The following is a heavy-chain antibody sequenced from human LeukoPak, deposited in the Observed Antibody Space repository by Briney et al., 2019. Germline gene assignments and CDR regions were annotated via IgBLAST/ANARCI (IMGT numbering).Heavy chain of an antibody. Sequence: GASVKVSCKASGYTFTSYYMHWARQAPGQGLEWMGIINPSGGSTSYAQKFQGRVTMTRDTSTSTVYMELSSLRSEDTAVYYCARSYYDSSGPYAFDIWGQGTMVTVSS. J-gene: IGHJ3*02. CDR3: ARSYYDSSGPYAFDI. D-gene: IGHD3-22*01. CDR1: GYTFTSYY. V-gene: IGHV1-46*01. CDR2: INPSGGST.